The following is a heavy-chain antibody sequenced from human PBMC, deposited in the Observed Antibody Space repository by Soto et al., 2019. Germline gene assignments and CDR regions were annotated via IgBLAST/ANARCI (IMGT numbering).Heavy chain of an antibody. J-gene: IGHJ4*02. V-gene: IGHV1-69*06. CDR3: ARDRFYYDSSGPFDY. Sequence: GASVKVSCKASGGTFSSYAISWVRQAPGQGLEWMGGIIPIFGTANYAQKFQGRVTITADKSTSTAYMELSSLRSEDTAVYYCARDRFYYDSSGPFDYWGQGTLVTVS. CDR2: IIPIFGTA. D-gene: IGHD3-22*01. CDR1: GGTFSSYA.